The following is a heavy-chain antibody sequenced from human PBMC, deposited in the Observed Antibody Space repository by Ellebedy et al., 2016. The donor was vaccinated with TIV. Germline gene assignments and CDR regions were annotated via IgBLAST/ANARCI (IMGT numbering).Heavy chain of an antibody. J-gene: IGHJ4*02. CDR3: AREFRYDFWRGPLDH. Sequence: SETLSLXXTVSGGSISSYYWTWIRQPPGKGLEWIGYVHHSGSTNHNPSLKSRVTLSVETSKNQFSLKLSSVTAADTAVYYCAREFRYDFWRGPLDHWGQGTTVTVSS. V-gene: IGHV4-59*01. D-gene: IGHD3-3*01. CDR1: GGSISSYY. CDR2: VHHSGST.